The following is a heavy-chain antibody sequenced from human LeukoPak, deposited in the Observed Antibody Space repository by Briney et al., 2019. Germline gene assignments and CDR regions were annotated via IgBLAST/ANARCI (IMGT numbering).Heavy chain of an antibody. J-gene: IGHJ4*02. CDR3: ARSSVVTRLYYFDY. V-gene: IGHV3-74*01. D-gene: IGHD3-22*01. Sequence: GGSLRLSCAASGFTFSSYWMHWVRQAPGKGLVWVSRINSDGSSTSYADSVKGRFTISRDNAKNTLYLQMNSLRAEDTAVYYCARSSVVTRLYYFDYWGQGTLVTVSS. CDR1: GFTFSSYW. CDR2: INSDGSST.